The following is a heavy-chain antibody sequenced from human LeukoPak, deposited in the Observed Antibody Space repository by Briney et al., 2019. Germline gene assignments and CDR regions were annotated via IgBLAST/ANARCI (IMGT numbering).Heavy chain of an antibody. V-gene: IGHV5-51*01. D-gene: IGHD3-22*01. CDR3: ARLPIDDSSGYYPIYYYYYGMDV. Sequence: GESLKISCKASGYSFTSYWIGWVRQMPGKGLEWMGIIYPGDSDTRYSPSFQGQVTISADKSISTAYLQWSSLKASDTAMYYCARLPIDDSSGYYPIYYYYYGMDVWGQGTTVTVSS. CDR2: IYPGDSDT. CDR1: GYSFTSYW. J-gene: IGHJ6*02.